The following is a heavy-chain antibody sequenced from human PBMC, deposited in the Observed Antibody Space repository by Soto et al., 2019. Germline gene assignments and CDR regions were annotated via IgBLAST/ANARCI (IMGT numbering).Heavy chain of an antibody. D-gene: IGHD3-22*01. CDR1: GFTFTSSA. Sequence: QMQLVQSGPEVKKPGTSVKVSCKASGFTFTSSAVQWVRQARGQRLEWIGWIVVGSGNTNYAQKFQERVTSTRDMSTSPAYMELSSLRSEDTAVYYCAADPYYYDSSCYHFDYWGQGTLVTVSS. CDR3: AADPYYYDSSCYHFDY. CDR2: IVVGSGNT. J-gene: IGHJ4*02. V-gene: IGHV1-58*01.